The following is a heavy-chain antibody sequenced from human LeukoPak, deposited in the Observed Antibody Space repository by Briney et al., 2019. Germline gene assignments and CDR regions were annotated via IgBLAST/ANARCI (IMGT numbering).Heavy chain of an antibody. D-gene: IGHD3-9*01. V-gene: IGHV5-51*01. CDR3: AITYYDILTGYYGFDY. CDR2: IYPGDSDT. Sequence: GESLKISCKGSGYSFTNYWIGWVRQMPGKGLEWMGIIYPGDSDTRYSPSFQGQVTISADKSISTAYLQWSSLKASDTAMYYCAITYYDILTGYYGFDYWGQGTLVTVSS. J-gene: IGHJ4*02. CDR1: GYSFTNYW.